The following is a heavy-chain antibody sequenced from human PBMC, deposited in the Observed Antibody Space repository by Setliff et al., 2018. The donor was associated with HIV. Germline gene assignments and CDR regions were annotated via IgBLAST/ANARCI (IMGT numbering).Heavy chain of an antibody. CDR2: ITHRGIT. J-gene: IGHJ4*02. CDR3: ARQPLYNDYDWRSYYFDY. V-gene: IGHV4-34*01. Sequence: PSETLSLTCAVYGGSFSGYYWSWIRQPPGKGLEWIGEITHRGITYYSPSLNSRFTISVDTSKNQFSLKLRSVTAADTAVYYCARQPLYNDYDWRSYYFDYWGQGSLVTVSS. CDR1: GGSFSGYY. D-gene: IGHD5-12*01.